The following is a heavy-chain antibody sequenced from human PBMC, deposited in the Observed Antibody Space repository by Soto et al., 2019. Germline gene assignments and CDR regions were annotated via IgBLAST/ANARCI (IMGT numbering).Heavy chain of an antibody. J-gene: IGHJ3*02. V-gene: IGHV4-59*01. CDR2: VYYSGST. Sequence: SETLSLTCTVSGASLSSSYWSWIRQSPGKGLEWIGYVYYSGSTNYNPSLKSRVTISVDTSKNQFSLKLSSVTAADTAVYYCARGYYDTSGQSNTFDIWRQGTMVPVSS. D-gene: IGHD3-22*01. CDR1: GASLSSSY. CDR3: ARGYYDTSGQSNTFDI.